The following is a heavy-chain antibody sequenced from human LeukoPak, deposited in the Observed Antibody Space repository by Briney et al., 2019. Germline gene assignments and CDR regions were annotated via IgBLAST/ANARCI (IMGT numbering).Heavy chain of an antibody. J-gene: IGHJ4*02. CDR2: IYYGGST. CDR3: ARESSSGWTYFDY. CDR1: GGSISNYY. D-gene: IGHD6-19*01. Sequence: SETLSLTCTVSGGSISNYYWSWIRQPPGKGLEWIGDIYYGGSTNYNPSLMSRVTISVDTSKNQFSLKLSSVTAADTAVYYCARESSSGWTYFDYWGQGTLVTVSS. V-gene: IGHV4-59*01.